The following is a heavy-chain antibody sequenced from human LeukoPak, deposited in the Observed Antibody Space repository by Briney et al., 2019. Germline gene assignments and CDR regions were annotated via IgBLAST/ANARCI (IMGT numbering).Heavy chain of an antibody. CDR3: TTDFGGGY. CDR1: GXTFSNAW. V-gene: IGHV3-15*01. CDR2: IKSKTDGGTT. Sequence: GGSLRLSRAASGXTFSNAWLSWVRQAPGKGLEWVRRIKSKTDGGTTDYAAPVKGRFTVSRDDSKNTLYLQMSSPKTEDTAVYYCTTDFGGGYWGQGTLVTVSS. D-gene: IGHD2-15*01. J-gene: IGHJ4*02.